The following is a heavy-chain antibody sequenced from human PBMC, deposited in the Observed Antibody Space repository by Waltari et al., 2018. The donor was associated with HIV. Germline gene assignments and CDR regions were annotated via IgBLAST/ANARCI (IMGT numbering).Heavy chain of an antibody. CDR1: GFTFSSNA. V-gene: IGHV3-23*01. Sequence: EVQLLESGGGLVQPGGSLRLSCAASGFTFSSNAMSWVRQAPGKGLEWVSAISGSGGSTYDADSVKGRFTISRDNSKNTLYLQMNSLRAEDTAVYYCARKPYYYDSSGSQWYFDLWGRGTLVTVSS. J-gene: IGHJ2*01. CDR2: ISGSGGST. CDR3: ARKPYYYDSSGSQWYFDL. D-gene: IGHD3-22*01.